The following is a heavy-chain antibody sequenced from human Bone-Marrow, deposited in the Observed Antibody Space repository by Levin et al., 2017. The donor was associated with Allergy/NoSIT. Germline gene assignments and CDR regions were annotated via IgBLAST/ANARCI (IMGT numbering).Heavy chain of an antibody. CDR1: GYTFTGYY. CDR2: INPNSGGT. V-gene: IGHV1-2*06. D-gene: IGHD6-13*01. J-gene: IGHJ5*02. CDR3: ARERGQQSIAAAGTGGGKSYTWFDP. Sequence: ASVKVSCKASGYTFTGYYMHWVRQAPGQGLEWMGRINPNSGGTNYAQKFQGRVTMTRDTSISTAYMELSRLRSDDTAVYYCARERGQQSIAAAGTGGGKSYTWFDPWGQGTLVTVSS.